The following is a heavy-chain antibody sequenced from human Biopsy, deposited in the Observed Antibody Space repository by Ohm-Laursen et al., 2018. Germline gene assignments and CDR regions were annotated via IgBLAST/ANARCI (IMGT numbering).Heavy chain of an antibody. CDR3: ARERGRKSIAATDY. V-gene: IGHV3-23*01. D-gene: IGHD6-6*01. CDR2: ISGSGAYT. Sequence: SLRLSCSASGFNVDSYAMTWVRQAPGRGLECVSVISGSGAYTYYADSVKGRFTISRGNAQNSLYLQMNNLRVEDTAVYYCARERGRKSIAATDYWGQGVLVTVSS. CDR1: GFNVDSYA. J-gene: IGHJ4*02.